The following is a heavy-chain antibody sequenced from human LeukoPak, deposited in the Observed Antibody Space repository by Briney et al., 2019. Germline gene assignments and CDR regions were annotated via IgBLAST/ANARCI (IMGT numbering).Heavy chain of an antibody. CDR2: ITGDGGGT. V-gene: IGHV3-23*01. CDR3: ATIFGVVIKGVPFDY. Sequence: GGSLRLSCAASGFTFSSYVMSWVRQAPGKGLEWVSAITGDGGGTNYVDSVKGRFTISRDNSKNTLFLQMNSLRAEDTAVYYCATIFGVVIKGVPFDYWGQGTLVTVSS. D-gene: IGHD3-3*01. CDR1: GFTFSSYV. J-gene: IGHJ4*02.